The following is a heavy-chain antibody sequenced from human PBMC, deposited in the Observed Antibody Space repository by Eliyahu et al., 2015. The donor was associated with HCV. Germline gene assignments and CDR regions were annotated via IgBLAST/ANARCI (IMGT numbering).Heavy chain of an antibody. D-gene: IGHD2-15*01. CDR3: AKDRDLSGGSCYCDY. J-gene: IGHJ4*02. CDR1: GFTFSSYG. CDR2: ISYDGSNK. V-gene: IGHV3-30*18. Sequence: QVQLVEPGGSVVQPGXSLRLSCAASGFTFSSYGMHWVRQAPGKGLEWVAVISYDGSNKYYADSVKGRFTISRDNSKNTLYLQMNSLRAEDTAVYYCAKDRDLSGGSCYCDYWGQGTLVTVSS.